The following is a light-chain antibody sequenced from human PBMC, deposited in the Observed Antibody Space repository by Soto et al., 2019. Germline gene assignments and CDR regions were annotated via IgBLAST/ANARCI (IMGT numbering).Light chain of an antibody. Sequence: DIQMTQSPSSLSASVGDRVTITSRASQGINNYLAWYQQKPGKVPKLLIYAASTWQSVLPSRFSGSGCGTDLTLTISILQPEDVATYYCQNYSSAPLSFGGGTKVEMK. V-gene: IGKV1-27*01. CDR1: QGINNY. J-gene: IGKJ4*01. CDR2: AAS. CDR3: QNYSSAPLS.